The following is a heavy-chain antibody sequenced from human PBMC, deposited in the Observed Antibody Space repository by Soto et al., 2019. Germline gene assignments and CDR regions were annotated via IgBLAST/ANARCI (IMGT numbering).Heavy chain of an antibody. CDR2: VHHGGRT. Sequence: SEALSLTRVISSAAVTNYNWFSLGRQPPWKVLEWIGEVHHGGRTNYNPSLKSRVTISEDKSKKQLSLKLTYVTAADTAMYYCARNGYYSSDSWGQGTLVTVSS. D-gene: IGHD1-26*01. J-gene: IGHJ4*02. CDR1: SAAVTNYNW. V-gene: IGHV4-4*02. CDR3: ARNGYYSSDS.